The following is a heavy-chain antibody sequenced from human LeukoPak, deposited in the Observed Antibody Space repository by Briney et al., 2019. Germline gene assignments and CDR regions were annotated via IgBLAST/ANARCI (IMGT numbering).Heavy chain of an antibody. Sequence: SVKVSCKASGGTFSSYAISWVRQAPRQGLERMGGIIPIFGTANYAQKFQGRVTITTDESTSTAYMELSSLRSEDTAVYYCARVFYDSSGYYIDYWGQGTLVTVSS. CDR2: IIPIFGTA. V-gene: IGHV1-69*05. CDR1: GGTFSSYA. D-gene: IGHD3-22*01. CDR3: ARVFYDSSGYYIDY. J-gene: IGHJ4*02.